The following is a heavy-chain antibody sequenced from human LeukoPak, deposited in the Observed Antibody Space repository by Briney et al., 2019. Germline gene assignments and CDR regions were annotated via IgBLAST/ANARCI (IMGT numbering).Heavy chain of an antibody. J-gene: IGHJ4*02. CDR3: AKVFPRASSSGPLEDY. D-gene: IGHD6-6*01. Sequence: PSETLSLTCTVSGYSISNGYYWGWIRQPPGKGLEWIGHMYHSGITYYNPSLKSRVTISVDTSKNQFSLKLTSVTAADTAVYYCAKVFPRASSSGPLEDYWGQGTLVTVSS. V-gene: IGHV4-38-2*02. CDR1: GYSISNGYY. CDR2: MYHSGIT.